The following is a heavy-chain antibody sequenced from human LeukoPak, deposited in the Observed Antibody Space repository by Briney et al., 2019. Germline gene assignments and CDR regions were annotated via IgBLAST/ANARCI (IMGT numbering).Heavy chain of an antibody. CDR2: IYNTGST. J-gene: IGHJ3*01. CDR1: GDSIRSGSYY. Sequence: PSETLSLTCSVSGDSIRSGSYYWTWIRQTPGKGLEWIGRIYNTGSTNYNPSLKGRVAISVDTSKNQFSLILNSVSAADTAVYYCARAVSVTDDDTFDLWGQGTMVTVSS. V-gene: IGHV4-61*02. D-gene: IGHD4-17*01. CDR3: ARAVSVTDDDTFDL.